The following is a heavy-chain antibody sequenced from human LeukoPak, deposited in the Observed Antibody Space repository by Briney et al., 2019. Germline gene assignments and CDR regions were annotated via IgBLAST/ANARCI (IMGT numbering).Heavy chain of an antibody. CDR2: IIPIFGTA. V-gene: IGHV1-69*13. J-gene: IGHJ4*02. D-gene: IGHD7-27*01. CDR3: ARDAARFSELGGTPWTFDY. CDR1: GGTFSSYA. Sequence: SVKVSCKASGGTFSSYAISWVRQAPGQGLEWMGGIIPIFGTANYAQKFQGRVTITADESTSTAYMELSRLRSDDTAVYYCARDAARFSELGGTPWTFDYWGQGTLVTVSS.